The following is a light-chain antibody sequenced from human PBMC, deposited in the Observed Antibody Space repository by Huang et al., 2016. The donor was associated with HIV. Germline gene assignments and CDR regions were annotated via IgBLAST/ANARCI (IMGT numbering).Light chain of an antibody. CDR3: HQYNNWLLS. V-gene: IGKV3-15*01. Sequence: EIVMTQSPATLSVSPGQRVTRSCRANRSVSTNLAWYQQRHGQAPRLLIYGSSTRAPGIPARFSGSGSGTEFSLTISSLQSEDFALYYCHQYNNWLLSFGGGTRV. J-gene: IGKJ4*01. CDR1: RSVSTN. CDR2: GSS.